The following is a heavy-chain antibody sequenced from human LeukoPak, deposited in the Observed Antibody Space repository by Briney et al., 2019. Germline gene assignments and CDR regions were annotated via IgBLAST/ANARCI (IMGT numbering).Heavy chain of an antibody. D-gene: IGHD2-15*01. CDR3: ARSPVVAAPNNLFDP. CDR2: INPNSGGT. V-gene: IGHV1-2*02. J-gene: IGHJ5*02. CDR1: GYTFTGYY. Sequence: GASVKVSCKASGYTFTGYYMHWVRQAPGQVLEWMGWINPNSGGTNYAQKFQGRVTMTRDTSISTAYMELSRLRSDDTAVYYCARSPVVAAPNNLFDPWGQGTLVTVSS.